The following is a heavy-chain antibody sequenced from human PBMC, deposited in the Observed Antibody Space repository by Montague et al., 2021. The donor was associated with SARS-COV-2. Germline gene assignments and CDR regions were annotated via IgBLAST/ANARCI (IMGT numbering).Heavy chain of an antibody. Sequence: SETLSLTCSVAGGSISSSSNYWGWIRQPPGKGLEWIGNIYYSGSTYYKSSLKCRVTISVDTSKNQFSLKLSSVTAADTAVYYCARRGWFGELLWGQGTLVTVSS. CDR2: IYYSGST. V-gene: IGHV4-39*01. CDR1: GGSISSSSNY. J-gene: IGHJ4*02. CDR3: ARRGWFGELL. D-gene: IGHD3-10*01.